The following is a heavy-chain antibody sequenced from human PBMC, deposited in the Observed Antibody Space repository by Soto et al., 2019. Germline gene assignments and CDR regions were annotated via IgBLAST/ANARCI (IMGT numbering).Heavy chain of an antibody. CDR2: INEDGSEK. CDR3: ARTGWPQSSYYFDY. D-gene: IGHD3-16*01. Sequence: GGSLRLSCAASGFSFSLFWMSWVRQTPGKGLEWVANINEDGSEKFFADSLKGRFTISRDNAKNSLSLQMNSLTADDTAVYYCARTGWPQSSYYFDYWGQGTLVTVSA. V-gene: IGHV3-7*03. CDR1: GFSFSLFW. J-gene: IGHJ4*02.